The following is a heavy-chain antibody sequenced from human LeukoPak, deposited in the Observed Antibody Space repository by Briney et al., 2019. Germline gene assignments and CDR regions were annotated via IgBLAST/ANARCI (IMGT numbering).Heavy chain of an antibody. V-gene: IGHV3-48*03. CDR1: GFIFSSHE. CDR2: INTSGRTK. Sequence: PGGSLRLSCGASGFIFSSHEMNWVRQAPGKGLEWVSFINTSGRTKYYVDSVKGRFTISRDNAQNALYLQMNSLRVEDTAIYYCARGDYGAFYGMDVWGPGTTVTVSS. J-gene: IGHJ6*02. CDR3: ARGDYGAFYGMDV. D-gene: IGHD4-17*01.